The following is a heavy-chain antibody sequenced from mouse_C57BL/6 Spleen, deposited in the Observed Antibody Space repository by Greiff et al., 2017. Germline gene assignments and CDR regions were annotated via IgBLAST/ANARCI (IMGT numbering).Heavy chain of an antibody. J-gene: IGHJ2*01. D-gene: IGHD2-3*01. V-gene: IGHV1-15*01. CDR1: GYTFTDYE. Sequence: QVQLQQSGAELVRPGASVTLSCKASGYTFTDYEMHWVKQTPVHGLEWIGAIDPETGGTAYNQKFKGKAILTADKSSSTAYMELRSLTSEDSAVYYCTRGDDGYYSLDYWGQGTTLTVSS. CDR3: TRGDDGYYSLDY. CDR2: IDPETGGT.